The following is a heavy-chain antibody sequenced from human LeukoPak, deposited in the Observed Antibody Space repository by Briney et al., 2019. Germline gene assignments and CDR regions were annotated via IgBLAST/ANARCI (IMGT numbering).Heavy chain of an antibody. CDR1: GFTFSRYS. V-gene: IGHV3-21*01. CDR2: ISSTSNHI. D-gene: IGHD3-10*01. Sequence: SGGSLRLSCAASGFTFSRYSMNWVRQAPGKGLEWVSFISSTSNHIYYADSVKGRFSVSRDNAKNSLYLQMNSLRAEDTAVYYCARALWFGETFPAYWGQGTLVTVSS. J-gene: IGHJ4*02. CDR3: ARALWFGETFPAY.